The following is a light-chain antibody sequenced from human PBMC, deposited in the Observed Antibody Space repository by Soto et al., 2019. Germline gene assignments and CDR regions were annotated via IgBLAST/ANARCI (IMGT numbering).Light chain of an antibody. Sequence: QSALTQPRSVSGSPGQSVTISCTGTSSDVGGYDYVSWYQQHPGKAPKLMIFDVSKWPSGVPDRFSGSKSGSTASLTISGLQADDEADYYCCSYAGGFYVVGTGTKVTVL. J-gene: IGLJ1*01. V-gene: IGLV2-11*01. CDR1: SSDVGGYDY. CDR3: CSYAGGFYV. CDR2: DVS.